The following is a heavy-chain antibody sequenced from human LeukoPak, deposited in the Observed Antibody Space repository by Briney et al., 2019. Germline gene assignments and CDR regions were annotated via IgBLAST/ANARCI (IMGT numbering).Heavy chain of an antibody. CDR2: ISSSSSYI. V-gene: IGHV3-21*04. J-gene: IGHJ1*01. CDR3: AREGSSSLGTYWRGYNFDV. Sequence: PGGSLRLSCAASGFTFSSYSMNWVRQAPGKGLEWVSSISSSSSYIYYADSVKGRFSISRDNAKNLLYLQMNSLTPEDTAVYFCAREGSSSLGTYWRGYNFDVWGQGTPVTVSS. CDR1: GFTFSSYS. D-gene: IGHD5-24*01.